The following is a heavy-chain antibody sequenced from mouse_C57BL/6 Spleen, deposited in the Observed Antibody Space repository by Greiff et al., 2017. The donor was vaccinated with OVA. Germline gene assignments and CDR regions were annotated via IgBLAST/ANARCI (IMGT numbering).Heavy chain of an antibody. D-gene: IGHD1-1*01. CDR3: ASHYYGSSEDY. CDR1: GYTFTSYW. J-gene: IGHJ2*01. V-gene: IGHV1-50*01. Sequence: QVQLKQPGAELVKPGASVKLSCKASGYTFTSYWMQWVKQRPGQGLEWIGEIDPSDSYTNYNQKFKGKATLTVDTSSSTAYMQLSSLTSEDSAVYYCASHYYGSSEDYWGQGTTLTVSS. CDR2: IDPSDSYT.